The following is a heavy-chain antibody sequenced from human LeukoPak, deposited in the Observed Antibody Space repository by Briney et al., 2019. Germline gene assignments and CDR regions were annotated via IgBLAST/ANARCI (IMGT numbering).Heavy chain of an antibody. CDR1: GFTFSSYA. J-gene: IGHJ4*02. D-gene: IGHD3-10*01. Sequence: GGSLRLSCAASGFTFSSYAMSWVRQAPGKGLEWVSAISGSGGSTYYADSVKGRFTISRDNSNNTLSLHLHSMRAEDTAVYYCAKDELWFGESQYYFDYWGQGTLVTVSS. V-gene: IGHV3-23*01. CDR2: ISGSGGST. CDR3: AKDELWFGESQYYFDY.